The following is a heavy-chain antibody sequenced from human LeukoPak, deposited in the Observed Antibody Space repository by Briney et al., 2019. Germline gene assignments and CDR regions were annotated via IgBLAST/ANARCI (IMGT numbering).Heavy chain of an antibody. CDR1: GFTFSSYS. Sequence: GGSLRLSCAASGFTFSSYSMNWVRQAPGKGLEWVSAISGSGGSTYYADSVKGRFTISRDNSKNTLYLQMNSLRAEDTAVYYCAKSNTAMVTPSLNYFDYWGQGTLVTVSS. CDR3: AKSNTAMVTPSLNYFDY. D-gene: IGHD5-18*01. J-gene: IGHJ4*02. V-gene: IGHV3-23*01. CDR2: ISGSGGST.